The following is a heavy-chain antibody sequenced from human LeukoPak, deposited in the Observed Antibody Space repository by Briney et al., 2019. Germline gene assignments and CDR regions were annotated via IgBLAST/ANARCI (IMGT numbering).Heavy chain of an antibody. V-gene: IGHV3-21*01. CDR2: ISSSSSYI. J-gene: IGHJ4*02. D-gene: IGHD3-10*01. CDR3: ARGARGRLLYFDY. CDR1: GFTFSSYS. Sequence: GGSLRLSCAASGFTFSSYSMNWVRQAPGKGLEWVSSISSSSSYIYYADSVKGRFAISRDNAKNSLYLQMNSLRAEDTAVYYCARGARGRLLYFDYWGQGTLVTVSS.